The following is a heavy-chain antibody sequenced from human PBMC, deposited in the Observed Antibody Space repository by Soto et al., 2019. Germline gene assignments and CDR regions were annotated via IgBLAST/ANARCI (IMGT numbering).Heavy chain of an antibody. D-gene: IGHD6-19*01. V-gene: IGHV4-59*01. CDR3: ARSGAGTVDWHFDL. J-gene: IGHJ2*01. CDR2: IYYSGST. Sequence: QVQLQESGPGLVKPSETLSLTCTVSGGSISNYYWSWIRQPPGKGLEWIGYIYYSGSTNYNPSLMGQVPKSVHTSKNQFPPRVSSVTAALTAVYYCARSGAGTVDWHFDLWGRGTLGTVSS. CDR1: GGSISNYY.